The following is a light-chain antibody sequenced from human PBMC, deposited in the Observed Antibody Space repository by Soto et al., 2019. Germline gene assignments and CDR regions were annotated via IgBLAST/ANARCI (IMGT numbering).Light chain of an antibody. CDR3: QSYDSSLSAWKV. J-gene: IGLJ3*02. CDR1: NTNIGAGYD. V-gene: IGLV1-40*01. CDR2: ANI. Sequence: QLVLTQPPSVSGAPGQRVSISCTGTNTNIGAGYDVNWYQLLPGTAPKLLIYANINRPSGVPDRFSGSKSGASAFLVITGLQAEDEADYYCQSYDSSLSAWKVFGGGTKVTVL.